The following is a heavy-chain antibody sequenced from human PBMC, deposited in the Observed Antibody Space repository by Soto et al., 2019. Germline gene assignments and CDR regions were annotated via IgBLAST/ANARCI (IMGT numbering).Heavy chain of an antibody. CDR2: ISETGST. Sequence: EVHLWESGGGLAQPGGSLRLSCAASGFTFSSYTMSWARQAPGKGLEWVSTISETGSTWYADSVKGRFTIYRDNSKNTLYLQMNRLRAEATAVFYCAKDLGEVRGTGDGFDYWGQGTLVTVSS. J-gene: IGHJ4*02. D-gene: IGHD3-10*01. V-gene: IGHV3-23*01. CDR3: AKDLGEVRGTGDGFDY. CDR1: GFTFSSYT.